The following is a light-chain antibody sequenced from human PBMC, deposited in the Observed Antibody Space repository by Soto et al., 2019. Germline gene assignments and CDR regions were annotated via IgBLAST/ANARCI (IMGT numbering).Light chain of an antibody. Sequence: QSVLTQPASVSGSPGQSITISCTGTSSDVGGYDYVSWYQIHPGKAPKLMVFEVSNRPSGVSYRFSGSKSGNTASLTISGLQAEDEADYFCSSYSLSTDYLLGNGTKVT. CDR2: EVS. J-gene: IGLJ1*01. CDR1: SSDVGGYDY. V-gene: IGLV2-14*01. CDR3: SSYSLSTDYL.